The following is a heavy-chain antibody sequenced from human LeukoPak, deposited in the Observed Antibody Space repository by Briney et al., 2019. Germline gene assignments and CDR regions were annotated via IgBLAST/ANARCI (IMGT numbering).Heavy chain of an antibody. CDR3: ARGFGERPVDY. Sequence: SETLSLTCAVYGGSFSGYYWSWIRQPPGKGLEWIGEINHSGSTNYNPSLKSRVTISVDTSKNQFPLKLSSVTAADTAVYYCARGFGERPVDYWGQGTLVTVSS. J-gene: IGHJ4*02. D-gene: IGHD3-10*01. CDR2: INHSGST. CDR1: GGSFSGYY. V-gene: IGHV4-34*01.